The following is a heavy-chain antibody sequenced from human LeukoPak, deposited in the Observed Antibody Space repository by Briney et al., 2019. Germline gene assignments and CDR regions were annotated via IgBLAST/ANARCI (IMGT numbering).Heavy chain of an antibody. CDR2: VSGSGGNT. V-gene: IGHV3-23*01. CDR1: GFTFSSSA. Sequence: PGGSLRLSCAASGFTFSSSAMSWVRQAPGKGLEWVSAVSGSGGNTYYADSVKGRFTISRDNSKNTLYLQMNSLRAEDTALYYCAKDFSLGSHNWFDPWGQGTLVTVSS. J-gene: IGHJ5*02. CDR3: AKDFSLGSHNWFDP. D-gene: IGHD3-10*01.